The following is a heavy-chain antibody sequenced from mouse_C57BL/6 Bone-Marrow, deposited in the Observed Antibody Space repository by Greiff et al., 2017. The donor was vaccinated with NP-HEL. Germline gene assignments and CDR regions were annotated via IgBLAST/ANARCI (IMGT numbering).Heavy chain of an antibody. CDR2: ISSGSSTI. CDR3: ARAYYGSQYPYYFDY. D-gene: IGHD1-1*01. J-gene: IGHJ2*01. CDR1: GFTFSDYG. V-gene: IGHV5-17*01. Sequence: EVKLVESGGGLVKPGGSLKLSCAASGFTFSDYGMHWVRQAPEKGLEWVAYISSGSSTIYYADTVKGRFTISRDNAKNTLFLQMTSLRSEDTAMYHCARAYYGSQYPYYFDYWGQGTTLTVSS.